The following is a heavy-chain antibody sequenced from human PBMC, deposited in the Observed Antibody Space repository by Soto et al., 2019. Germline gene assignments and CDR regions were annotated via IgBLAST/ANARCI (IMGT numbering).Heavy chain of an antibody. CDR1: GYTFTSYG. CDR3: ARSGFCTNGVCYRVGDGGRLDY. CDR2: ISAYNGNT. V-gene: IGHV1-18*01. Sequence: ASVKVSCKASGYTFTSYGISWVRQAPGQGLEWMGWISAYNGNTNYAQKLQGRVTMTTDTSTSTAYMELRSLRSDDTAVYYCARSGFCTNGVCYRVGDGGRLDYWGQGTLVTVSS. D-gene: IGHD2-8*01. J-gene: IGHJ4*02.